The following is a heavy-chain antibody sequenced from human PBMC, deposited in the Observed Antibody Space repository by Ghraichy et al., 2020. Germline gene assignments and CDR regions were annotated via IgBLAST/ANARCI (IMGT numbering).Heavy chain of an antibody. J-gene: IGHJ6*03. V-gene: IGHV4-34*01. D-gene: IGHD3-22*01. CDR3: ARGGSSGYYGLISYYYYMDV. CDR1: GGSFSGYY. CDR2: INHSGST. Sequence: ETLSLTCAVYGGSFSGYYWSWIRQPPGKGLEWIGEINHSGSTNYNPSLKSRVTISVDTSKNQFSLKLSSVTAADTAVYYCARGGSSGYYGLISYYYYMDVWGKGTTVTVSS.